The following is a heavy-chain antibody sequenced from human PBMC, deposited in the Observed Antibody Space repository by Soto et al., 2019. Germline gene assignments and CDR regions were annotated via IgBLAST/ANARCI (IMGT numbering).Heavy chain of an antibody. Sequence: EVQLVESGGALVQPGGSLRLSCAASGFTFSDYSMNWVRQAPGKGLEWVSYISSSDGTIYYSDSVKGRFTISRDNAKNSLYLQMNSLRDDDTALYYCARDYSLGKSRYFYYGMDVWGQGTTVTVSS. D-gene: IGHD7-27*01. V-gene: IGHV3-48*02. J-gene: IGHJ6*02. CDR2: ISSSDGTI. CDR3: ARDYSLGKSRYFYYGMDV. CDR1: GFTFSDYS.